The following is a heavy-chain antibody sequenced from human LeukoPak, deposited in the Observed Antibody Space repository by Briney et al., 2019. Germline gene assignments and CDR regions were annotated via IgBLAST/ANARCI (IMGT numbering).Heavy chain of an antibody. Sequence: GGSLRLSCIASGFPFTSHAMTWVRQAPGKGLEWLSSISGSGTTTYYAESVRGRLTISRDNSKNTLYLEMNRLRVEDTAVYYCAKVLTLWFGALDYWGQGSLVSVSS. CDR3: AKVLTLWFGALDY. CDR1: GFPFTSHA. D-gene: IGHD3-10*01. V-gene: IGHV3-23*01. J-gene: IGHJ4*02. CDR2: ISGSGTTT.